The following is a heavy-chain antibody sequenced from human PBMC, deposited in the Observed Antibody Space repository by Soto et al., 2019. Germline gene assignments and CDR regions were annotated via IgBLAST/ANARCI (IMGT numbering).Heavy chain of an antibody. Sequence: GGSLRLSCAASGFIFTSYAINWVRQAPGKGLEWVSYISSSGTIIYYADSVKGRFTISRDNSKNTLYLQMNSLRAEDTAVYYCAKCYYGSGSYYNPGFNYWGQGTLVTVSS. CDR1: GFIFTSYA. CDR3: AKCYYGSGSYYNPGFNY. D-gene: IGHD3-10*01. V-gene: IGHV3-48*01. CDR2: ISSSGTII. J-gene: IGHJ4*02.